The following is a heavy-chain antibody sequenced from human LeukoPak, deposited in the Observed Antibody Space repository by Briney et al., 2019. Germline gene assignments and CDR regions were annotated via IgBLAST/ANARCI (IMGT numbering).Heavy chain of an antibody. V-gene: IGHV4-61*08. CDR1: GGSVSSGGYY. Sequence: SETLSLTCTVSGGSVSSGGYYWSWIRQPPGKGLDWIGYVYDSGSGKYKPSLNSRVTISIDTSKNQFSLKLNSVTAADTAVYYCAGLRSGGYFEYWGQGTLVTVSS. CDR2: VYDSGSG. D-gene: IGHD4-17*01. J-gene: IGHJ4*02. CDR3: AGLRSGGYFEY.